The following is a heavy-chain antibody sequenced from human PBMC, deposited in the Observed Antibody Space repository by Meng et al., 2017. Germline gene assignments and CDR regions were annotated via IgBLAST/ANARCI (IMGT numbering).Heavy chain of an antibody. CDR2: INPNNGGP. CDR3: ARGYYDKGAFDI. D-gene: IGHD3-22*01. Sequence: QGQLVQSGAEGPKPGASLKVSCEASGYTFTGYYLHWVRQAPGQGLEWMGRINPNNGGPSYAQNFRGRVTMTRDTSISTAYMELSSLRSDDAAVYYCARGYYDKGAFDIWGQGTMVTVSS. V-gene: IGHV1-2*06. CDR1: GYTFTGYY. J-gene: IGHJ3*02.